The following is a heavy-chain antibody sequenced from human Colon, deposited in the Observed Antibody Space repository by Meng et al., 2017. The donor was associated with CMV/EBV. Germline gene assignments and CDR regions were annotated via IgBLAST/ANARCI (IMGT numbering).Heavy chain of an antibody. J-gene: IGHJ4*02. CDR1: GYPFTANH. CDR2: IYPQDGGT. V-gene: IGHV1-2*02. CDR3: VRESWYFDF. Sequence: VPLVQSGTEVKKPGASVKVPCKTSGYPFTANHLHWVRQAPGQGLEWMGWIYPQDGGTYFAQKFQDRVTLTRDTSITTAYMELSGLTSDDTAIYYCVRESWYFDFWGEGTLVTVSS. D-gene: IGHD6-13*01.